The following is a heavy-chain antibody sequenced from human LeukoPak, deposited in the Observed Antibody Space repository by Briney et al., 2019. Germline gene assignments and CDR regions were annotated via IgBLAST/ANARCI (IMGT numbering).Heavy chain of an antibody. Sequence: ASVKVSCKAAGYTFTSYGISWVRQAPGQGLEWMGGISAYNGNTEYAPNPQGRVNMTKDTSTRTTYMELRSLRSDHTAVYYCARDWARDIVGASYYFDYWGQGTLVTVS. J-gene: IGHJ4*02. CDR1: GYTFTSYG. V-gene: IGHV1-18*01. CDR2: ISAYNGNT. CDR3: ARDWARDIVGASYYFDY. D-gene: IGHD1-26*01.